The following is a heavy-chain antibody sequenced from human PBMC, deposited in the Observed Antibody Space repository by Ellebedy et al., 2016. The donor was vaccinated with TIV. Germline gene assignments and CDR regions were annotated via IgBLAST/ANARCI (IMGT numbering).Heavy chain of an antibody. D-gene: IGHD4-17*01. CDR3: AREGGRGYGEIDD. Sequence: AASVKVSCKASGYTFTNYGITWVRQAPGQGLEWMGWISAYSGDRNSAQELQGRVTMTTDTSTNTAYMELLSLASDDTAMYYCAREGGRGYGEIDDWGQGTLVTVSS. V-gene: IGHV1-18*04. J-gene: IGHJ4*02. CDR2: ISAYSGDR. CDR1: GYTFTNYG.